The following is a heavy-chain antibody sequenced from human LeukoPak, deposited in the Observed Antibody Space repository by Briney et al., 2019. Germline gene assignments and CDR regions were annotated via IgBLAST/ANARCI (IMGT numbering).Heavy chain of an antibody. CDR1: GGSISSSSYY. J-gene: IGHJ4*02. CDR3: ARDLADYGRYFDY. CDR2: IYTSGST. V-gene: IGHV4-61*02. Sequence: PSETLSLTCTVSGGSISSSSYYWSWIRQPAGKGLEWIGRIYTSGSTNYNPSLKSRVTISVDTSKNQFSLKLSSVTAADTAVYYCARDLADYGRYFDYWGQGTLVTVSS. D-gene: IGHD4-17*01.